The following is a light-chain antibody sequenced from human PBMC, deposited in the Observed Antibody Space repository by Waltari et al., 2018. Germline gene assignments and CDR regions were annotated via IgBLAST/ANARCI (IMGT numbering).Light chain of an antibody. J-gene: IGLJ2*01. CDR2: DVS. CDR1: SSDVGGYNY. CDR3: CSYAGSYVV. V-gene: IGLV2-11*01. Sequence: QSALTQPRSVSGSPAQAVTLSCHGTSSDVGGYNYVSCYQQHPGKAPKLMIYDVSKRPSGVPVRFSGSKAGTTASLTISRLQAEDEADYYCCSYAGSYVVFGGGTKRTGL.